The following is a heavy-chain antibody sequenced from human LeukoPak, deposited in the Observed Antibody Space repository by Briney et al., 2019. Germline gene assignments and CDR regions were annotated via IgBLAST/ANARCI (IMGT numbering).Heavy chain of an antibody. CDR3: ARGYCSGSSCYSRTFGS. V-gene: IGHV4-61*01. CDR2: IYYSGST. CDR1: GGSVSIGSYY. Sequence: PSETLSLTRTVSGGSVSIGSYYWNWIRQPPGKGLEWIGYIYYSGSTNYNPSLKSRVTISVDTSNNQFSLKLTSVTAADTAVYYCARGYCSGSSCYSRTFGSWGQGTLVTVSS. D-gene: IGHD2-15*01. J-gene: IGHJ5*01.